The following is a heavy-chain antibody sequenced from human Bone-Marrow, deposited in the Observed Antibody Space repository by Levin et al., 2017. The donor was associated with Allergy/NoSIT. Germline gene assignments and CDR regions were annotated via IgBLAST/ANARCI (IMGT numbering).Heavy chain of an antibody. CDR2: INWNSATI. D-gene: IGHD1-7*01. CDR3: VKGPILTGTEAYFDS. J-gene: IGHJ4*02. CDR1: GFSFDDSV. Sequence: QPGGSLRLSCAASGFSFDDSVMHWVRQPPGQGLEWLSGINWNSATIGYADSVQGRFTISRDNAKTSLYLQMNSLRVEDTALYYCVKGPILTGTEAYFDSWGQGTLVTVSS. V-gene: IGHV3-9*01.